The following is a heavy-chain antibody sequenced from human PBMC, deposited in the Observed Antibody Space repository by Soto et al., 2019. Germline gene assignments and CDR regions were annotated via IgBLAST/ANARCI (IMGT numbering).Heavy chain of an antibody. CDR1: GGSISSSSYY. CDR2: IYYSWST. CDR3: AKPFQKGYGLGHLGYYYYGRDV. J-gene: IGHJ6*02. Sequence: SETLSLTCTVSGGSISSSSYYWGWIRQPPGKGLEWIGSIYYSWSTYYNPSLKSRVTISVDTSKNQFSLKLSSVTAADTAVYYCAKPFQKGYGLGHLGYYYYGRDVCGQGHRVTVPS. V-gene: IGHV4-39*01. D-gene: IGHD4-17*01.